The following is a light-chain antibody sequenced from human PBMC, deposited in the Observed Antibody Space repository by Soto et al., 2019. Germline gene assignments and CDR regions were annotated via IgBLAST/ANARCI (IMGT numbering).Light chain of an antibody. CDR1: NIGSES. CDR3: QVWPSSSDQCV. CDR2: DDR. V-gene: IGLV3-21*02. J-gene: IGLJ2*01. Sequence: SYELTQPHSLSVAPGQTARITCGGDNIGSESVHWYQQKPGQAPVLVVYDDRDRPSGVPERFSGSNSGNTATMTISGVEAGDEADYYCQVWPSSSDQCVFGGGTKVTVL.